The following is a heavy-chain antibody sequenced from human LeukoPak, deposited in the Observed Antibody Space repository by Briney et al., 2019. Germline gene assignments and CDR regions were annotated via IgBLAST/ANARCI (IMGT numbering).Heavy chain of an antibody. CDR1: GFTFSSYE. CDR3: ARDVLRGSLGGAFDI. V-gene: IGHV3-48*03. Sequence: GGSLRLSCAASGFTFSSYEMNWVRQAPGKGLEWVSYISSSGSTIYYADSVKGRFTISRDNAKNSLYLQMNSLRAEDTAVYYCARDVLRGSLGGAFDIWGQGTMVTVSS. CDR2: ISSSGSTI. D-gene: IGHD1-26*01. J-gene: IGHJ3*02.